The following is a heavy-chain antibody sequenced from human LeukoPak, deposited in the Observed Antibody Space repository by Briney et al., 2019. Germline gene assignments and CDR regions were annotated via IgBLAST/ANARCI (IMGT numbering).Heavy chain of an antibody. D-gene: IGHD3-3*01. V-gene: IGHV1-2*02. CDR3: ARDLYDFWSGPQNWFDP. CDR1: GYTFTGYY. Sequence: ASVKVSCKASGYTFTGYYMHWVRQAPGQGLEWMGWINPNSGGTNYAQKFQGRVTMTRDTSISTAYMELSRLRSDDTAVYYCARDLYDFWSGPQNWFDPWGQGTLVTVSS. J-gene: IGHJ5*02. CDR2: INPNSGGT.